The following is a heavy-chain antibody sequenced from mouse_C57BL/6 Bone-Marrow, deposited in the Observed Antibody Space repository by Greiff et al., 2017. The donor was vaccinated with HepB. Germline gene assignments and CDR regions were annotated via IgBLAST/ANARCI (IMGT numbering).Heavy chain of an antibody. CDR3: ARSPNGSSRYYAMDY. CDR1: GYTFTDYY. D-gene: IGHD1-1*01. J-gene: IGHJ4*01. CDR2: INPYNGGT. V-gene: IGHV1-19*01. Sequence: EVQLQQSGPVLVKPGASVKMSCKASGYTFTDYYMNWVKQSHGKSLEWIGVINPYNGGTSYNQKFKGKATLTVDKSSSTAHMELNSLTSEDSAVYYCARSPNGSSRYYAMDYWGQGTSVTVSS.